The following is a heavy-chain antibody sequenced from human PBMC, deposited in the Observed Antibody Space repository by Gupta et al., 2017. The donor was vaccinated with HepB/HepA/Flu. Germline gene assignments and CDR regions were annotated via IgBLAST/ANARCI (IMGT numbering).Heavy chain of an antibody. CDR2: FDPDVGET. Sequence: VQLVHPCAEVKKPAASVKVSCQVSGYTLAHLYMHLVRQAPGKGLEWMGGFDPDVGETIYGQKFKGRVTMTEDTSTDTDYMELSRLRSEDTDVYYCATIRVGGKEGAFDYWGQGTLVTVSS. V-gene: IGHV1-24*01. CDR1: GYTLAHLY. CDR3: ATIRVGGKEGAFDY. J-gene: IGHJ4*02. D-gene: IGHD3-10*01.